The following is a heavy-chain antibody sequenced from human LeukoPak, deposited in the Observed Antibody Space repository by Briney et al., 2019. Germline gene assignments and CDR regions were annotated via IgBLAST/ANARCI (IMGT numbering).Heavy chain of an antibody. Sequence: GGSLRLSCAASGFTFSTYSMNWVRQAPGKGLDWVSSISSGGSYIYYADSEKGRFTISRDNARNSLYLQMNSLRAEDTAMYYCARDFISLLVPAAIQLFEDYWGQGTLVTVSS. J-gene: IGHJ4*02. CDR2: ISSGGSYI. D-gene: IGHD2-2*02. CDR1: GFTFSTYS. V-gene: IGHV3-21*01. CDR3: ARDFISLLVPAAIQLFEDY.